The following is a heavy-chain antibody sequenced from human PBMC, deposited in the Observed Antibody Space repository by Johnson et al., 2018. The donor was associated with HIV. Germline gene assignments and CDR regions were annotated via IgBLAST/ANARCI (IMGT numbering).Heavy chain of an antibody. CDR2: IQYDGTDK. V-gene: IGHV3-30*02. Sequence: MQLVESGGGLIQPGGSLRLSCVASGFTVSSNYMNWVRQAPGKGLEWVAFIQYDGTDKSYADSVEGRFTISRDNSKNTLYLQMNNLRAEDTSVYYCAKDFGSSSWHAFDIWGQGTMVTVSS. D-gene: IGHD6-13*01. CDR3: AKDFGSSSWHAFDI. J-gene: IGHJ3*02. CDR1: GFTVSSNY.